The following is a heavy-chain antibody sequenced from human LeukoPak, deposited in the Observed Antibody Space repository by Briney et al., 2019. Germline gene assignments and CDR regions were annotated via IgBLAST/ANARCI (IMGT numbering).Heavy chain of an antibody. J-gene: IGHJ6*03. V-gene: IGHV3-64*02. Sequence: GGSLRLSCAASGFTFSSYTMHWVRQAPGKRLQSVSAITSNGGYTHYADSVKGRFTISRDNSRNALFLQMGGLRVEDMAVYYCARVKMGATVSDYYYYYMDVWGKGTTVTVSS. D-gene: IGHD1-26*01. CDR2: ITSNGGYT. CDR3: ARVKMGATVSDYYYYYMDV. CDR1: GFTFSSYT.